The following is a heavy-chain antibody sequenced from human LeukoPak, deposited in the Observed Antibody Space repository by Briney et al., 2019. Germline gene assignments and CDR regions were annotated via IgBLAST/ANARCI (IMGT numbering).Heavy chain of an antibody. CDR2: IYSGGST. D-gene: IGHD3-22*01. J-gene: IGHJ4*02. CDR3: ARDPDYYDSSGYSR. Sequence: GGSLRLSCAASGFTVSSNYMSWVRRAPGKGLEWVSVIYSGGSTYYADSVKGRFTISRDNSKNTLYLQMNSLGAEDTAVYYCARDPDYYDSSGYSRWGQGTLVTVSS. CDR1: GFTVSSNY. V-gene: IGHV3-53*01.